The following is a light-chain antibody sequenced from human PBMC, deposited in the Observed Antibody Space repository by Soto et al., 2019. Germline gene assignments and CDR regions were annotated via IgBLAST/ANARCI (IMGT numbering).Light chain of an antibody. CDR1: QTISSW. Sequence: DIQMTQSPSTLSGSVGDRVTITCRASQTISSWLAWYQQKPGKAPKLLIYKASTLKSGVPSRFSASGSGTNFTLTISSLQPEDFATYYCQQSYSTPQTFGQGTKVDIK. CDR3: QQSYSTPQT. J-gene: IGKJ1*01. CDR2: KAS. V-gene: IGKV1-5*03.